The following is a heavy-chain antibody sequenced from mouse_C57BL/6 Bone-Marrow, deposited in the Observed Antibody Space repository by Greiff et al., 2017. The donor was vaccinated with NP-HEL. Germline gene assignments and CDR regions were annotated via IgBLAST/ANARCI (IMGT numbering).Heavy chain of an antibody. CDR3: ARLCSNYVHYYAMDY. D-gene: IGHD2-5*01. Sequence: VQLQQSGPELVKPGASVKIPCKASGYTFTDYNMDWVKQSHGKSLEWIGDINPNNGGTIYNQKFKGKATLTVDKSSSTAYMELRSLTSEDTAVYYCARLCSNYVHYYAMDYWGQGTSVTVSS. J-gene: IGHJ4*01. CDR1: GYTFTDYN. V-gene: IGHV1-18*01. CDR2: INPNNGGT.